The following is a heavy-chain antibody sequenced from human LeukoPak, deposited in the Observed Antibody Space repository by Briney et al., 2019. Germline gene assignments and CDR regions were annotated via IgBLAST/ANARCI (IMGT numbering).Heavy chain of an antibody. CDR3: TTLLH. CDR1: GFTFGDYA. V-gene: IGHV3-49*03. CDR2: IRSKTYGGTG. Sequence: GGSLRLSCTASGFTFGDYAMNWFRQAPGKGLEWVGFIRSKTYGGTGEYAASVKGRFTISRDDSKNTLYLQMNSLKTEDTAVYYCTTLLHWGQGTLVTVSS. J-gene: IGHJ4*02.